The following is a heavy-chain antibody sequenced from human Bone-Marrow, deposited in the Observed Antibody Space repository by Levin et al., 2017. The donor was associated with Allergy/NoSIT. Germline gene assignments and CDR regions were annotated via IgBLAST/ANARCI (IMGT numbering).Heavy chain of an antibody. CDR1: GFTFSGSA. Sequence: GGSLRLSCAASGFTFSGSAMHWVRQASGKGLEWVGRIRSKANSYATAYAASVKGRFTISRDDSKNTAYLQMNSLKAEDTAVYYCTRRLDYGDYPPNWYFDRWGRGTLVTVSS. V-gene: IGHV3-73*01. CDR2: IRSKANSYAT. D-gene: IGHD4-17*01. CDR3: TRRLDYGDYPPNWYFDR. J-gene: IGHJ2*01.